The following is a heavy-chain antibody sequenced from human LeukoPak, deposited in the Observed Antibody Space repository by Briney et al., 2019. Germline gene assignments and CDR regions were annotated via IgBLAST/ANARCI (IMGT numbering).Heavy chain of an antibody. CDR2: IYADFDNT. Sequence: PGGSLRLSCAVSGFTVSGDYMSWLRQAPARGLEWVSVIYADFDNTDYADSVRGRFTISRDSSKNTLYLHMNSLRVEDTATYFCARALNRHIGAFEYWGQGALVTVSS. CDR1: GFTVSGDY. V-gene: IGHV3-53*01. CDR3: ARALNRHIGAFEY. J-gene: IGHJ4*02. D-gene: IGHD4/OR15-4a*01.